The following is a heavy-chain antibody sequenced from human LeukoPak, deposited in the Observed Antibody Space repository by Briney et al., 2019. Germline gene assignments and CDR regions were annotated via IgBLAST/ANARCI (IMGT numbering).Heavy chain of an antibody. J-gene: IGHJ4*02. Sequence: TVSLICTVSGYSISIGYYLGWIRQPPGKWLEWIGNIYHSGSTYYNPSLKRRVTISGDTSKNQSSLKLSCVTAADTAVYYCAREGSSWYFSPLDYWGQGTLVTVSS. CDR3: AREGSSWYFSPLDY. CDR2: IYHSGST. V-gene: IGHV4-38-2*02. D-gene: IGHD6-13*01. CDR1: GYSISIGYY.